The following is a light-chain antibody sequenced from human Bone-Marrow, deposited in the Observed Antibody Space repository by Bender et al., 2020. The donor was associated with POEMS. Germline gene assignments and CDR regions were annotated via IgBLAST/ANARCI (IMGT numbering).Light chain of an antibody. Sequence: QSALTQPASVSGSPGQSITISCTGTSSDFGSLDFVSWYQHHPGEAPKVIIYEVSKRPSGVPDRFFGSKSGNTASLTVSGLQAEDEADYYCSSYSSSSPFAVFAGGTQLSVL. CDR3: SSYSSSSPFAV. CDR2: EVS. J-gene: IGLJ7*01. V-gene: IGLV2-14*02. CDR1: SSDFGSLDF.